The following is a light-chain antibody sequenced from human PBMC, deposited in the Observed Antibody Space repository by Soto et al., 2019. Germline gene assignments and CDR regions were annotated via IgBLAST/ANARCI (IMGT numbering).Light chain of an antibody. CDR2: DAS. J-gene: IGKJ1*01. V-gene: IGKV3-11*01. CDR3: LQDYNYPWT. CDR1: RTVNNY. Sequence: EIVLTQSPATLSLSPGERATLSCRASRTVNNYLAWYQQKPGQAPRLLIYDASIRATGIPARFSGSGSGADFTLTISSLQPEDFATYYCLQDYNYPWTFGQGTKVEIK.